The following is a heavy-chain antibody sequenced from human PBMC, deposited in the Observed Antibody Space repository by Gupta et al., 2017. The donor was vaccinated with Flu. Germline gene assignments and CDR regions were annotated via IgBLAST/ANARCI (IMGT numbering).Heavy chain of an antibody. J-gene: IGHJ6*02. V-gene: IGHV3-21*01. CDR3: ARQFSGMDV. CDR2: ISASSSHI. D-gene: IGHD5-24*01. CDR1: GFSFSAYS. Sequence: EMYLEESGGGLVRPGGSLRLSCAASGFSFSAYSMNWVRQAPGKGLEWISLISASSSHIYYGDAVKGRFTTSRDNAKNSLFLQINSLRVDDTGVYYCARQFSGMDVWGQGTTVIVSS.